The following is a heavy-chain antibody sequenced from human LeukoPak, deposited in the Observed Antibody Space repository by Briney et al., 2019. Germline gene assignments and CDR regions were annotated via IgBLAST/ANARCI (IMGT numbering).Heavy chain of an antibody. V-gene: IGHV4-34*01. CDR1: GVSLSDYY. D-gene: IGHD4/OR15-4a*01. Sequence: SETLSLTCAVYGVSLSDYYWSWIRQPPGKGLEWIGYIWYSGFTYYNPSLKSRVTISVDTSKDQFFLKLSSVTAADTAMYYCARVRDWFDPWGQGTLVTVSS. CDR2: IWYSGFT. CDR3: ARVRDWFDP. J-gene: IGHJ5*02.